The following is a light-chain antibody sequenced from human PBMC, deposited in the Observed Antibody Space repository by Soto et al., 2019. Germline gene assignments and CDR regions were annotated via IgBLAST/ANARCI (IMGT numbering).Light chain of an antibody. Sequence: QSALTQPRSVAGSPGQSVTISCTGTSSDVGGYNYVSWYQEQPGKAPKLMIYDVSKRPSGGPDRFSGSKSGNNAPLTISGLQAEDEADYYCCSYAGSYSYVFGTGTKVTVL. J-gene: IGLJ1*01. CDR1: SSDVGGYNY. CDR3: CSYAGSYSYV. V-gene: IGLV2-11*01. CDR2: DVS.